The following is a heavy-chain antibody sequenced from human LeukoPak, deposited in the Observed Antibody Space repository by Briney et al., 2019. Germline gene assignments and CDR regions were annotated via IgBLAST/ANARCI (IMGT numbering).Heavy chain of an antibody. CDR2: IWYDGSNK. J-gene: IGHJ6*03. CDR1: GFTFSSYG. Sequence: GGSLRLSCAASGFTFSSYGMHWVRQAPGKGLEWVAVIWYDGSNKYYAGTVKGRFTVSRDNSKNTLYLQMNSLRAEDTAVYYCARVPFLTGFYYMDVWGKGTTVTVSS. D-gene: IGHD3-9*01. CDR3: ARVPFLTGFYYMDV. V-gene: IGHV3-33*01.